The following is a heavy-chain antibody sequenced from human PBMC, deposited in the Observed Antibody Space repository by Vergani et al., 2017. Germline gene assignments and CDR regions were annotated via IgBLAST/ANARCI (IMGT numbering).Heavy chain of an antibody. J-gene: IGHJ4*02. D-gene: IGHD6-25*01. CDR3: ASLYGRDSSGSKYFDY. V-gene: IGHV5-51*01. CDR2: IHSADSDT. Sequence: EVQLVQSGAEVKKPGESLKISCQISGYSFTNYWIGWVREMRGKGLEWMGIIHSADSDTRYSPSFQGQVTISGDKSISTAYLQRSSVSASDSAMYYCASLYGRDSSGSKYFDYWGQGTVVTVSS. CDR1: GYSFTNYW.